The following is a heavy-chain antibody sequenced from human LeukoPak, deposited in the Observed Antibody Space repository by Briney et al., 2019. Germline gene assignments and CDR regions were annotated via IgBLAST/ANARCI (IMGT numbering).Heavy chain of an antibody. CDR2: ISSNGGST. CDR3: ARDLGYSSRLDY. J-gene: IGHJ4*02. V-gene: IGHV3-64*01. Sequence: PGGSLRLSCAASGFTFSSYAMHWVRQAPGKGLEYVSAISSNGGSTYYANSVKGRFTISRDNSKNTLYLQMGSLRAEDMAVYYCARDLGYSSRLDYWGQGTLVTVSS. CDR1: GFTFSSYA. D-gene: IGHD6-13*01.